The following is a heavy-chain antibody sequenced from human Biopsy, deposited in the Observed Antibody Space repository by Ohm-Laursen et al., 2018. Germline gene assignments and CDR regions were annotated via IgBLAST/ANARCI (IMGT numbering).Heavy chain of an antibody. Sequence: SLRLSCAASGFIFDDYAMHWVRQAPGKGLEWVSAISGSAGSTNYADSVKGRFTISRDNSKNTLYLQLNSLRAEDTALYYCAKINPSSIYYYYGMDVWGQGTTVTVSS. CDR2: ISGSAGST. V-gene: IGHV3-23*01. CDR3: AKINPSSIYYYYGMDV. CDR1: GFIFDDYA. J-gene: IGHJ6*02.